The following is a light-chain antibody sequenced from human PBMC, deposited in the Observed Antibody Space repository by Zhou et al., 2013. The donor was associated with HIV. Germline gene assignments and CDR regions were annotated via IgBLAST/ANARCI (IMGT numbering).Light chain of an antibody. CDR1: GSDVGPLDY. CDR3: ASYAGTKTI. J-gene: IGLJ2*01. V-gene: IGLV2-14*03. Sequence: QSALTQPAAVSGSPGQSITISCTGGGSDVGPLDYVSWYQRHPGKAPKLIIYDLTKRPSGVSSRFSGSKSASAASLTISGLQTDDEADYYCASYAGTKTIFGGGTHLTVL. CDR2: DLT.